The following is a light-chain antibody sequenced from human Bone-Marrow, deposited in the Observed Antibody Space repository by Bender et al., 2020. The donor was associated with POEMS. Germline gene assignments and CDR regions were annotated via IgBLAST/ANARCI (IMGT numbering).Light chain of an antibody. CDR2: EVS. Sequence: QSALTQPASVSGSPGQSITISCIGTSSDIGTYNLVSWYQHHPGKAPKLLLYEVSKRPSGIPERFSGSNSGNTATLTISGTQTMDEADYYCQAWDSSSPVVFGGGTKLTVL. CDR1: SSDIGTYNL. V-gene: IGLV2-14*02. CDR3: QAWDSSSPVV. J-gene: IGLJ2*01.